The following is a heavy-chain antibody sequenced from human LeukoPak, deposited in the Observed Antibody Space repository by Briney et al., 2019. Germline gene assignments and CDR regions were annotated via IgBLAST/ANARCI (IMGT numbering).Heavy chain of an antibody. CDR1: GFTFSSYG. D-gene: IGHD3-10*01. CDR2: ISYDGTNK. V-gene: IGHV3-30*18. Sequence: GGSLRLSCAASGFTFSSYGMQWVRQAPGKGLEWVAVISYDGTNKYYADSVKGRFTISRDNSKNTLYLQMNSLRAEDTAVYYCAKDLRRRYYFGSGSRGGTFDIWGQGTMVTVSS. J-gene: IGHJ3*02. CDR3: AKDLRRRYYFGSGSRGGTFDI.